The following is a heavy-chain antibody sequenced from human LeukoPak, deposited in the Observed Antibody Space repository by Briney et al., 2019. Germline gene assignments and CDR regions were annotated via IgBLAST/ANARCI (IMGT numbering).Heavy chain of an antibody. Sequence: ASVNVSCKASGYTFTGYYMHWVRQAPGQGLEWMGWINPNSGGTNYAQKFQGRVTITRDTSISTAYMELSRLRSDDTAVYYCARVRVHIVVVTADYYGMDVWGQGTTVTVSS. V-gene: IGHV1-2*02. CDR2: INPNSGGT. CDR3: ARVRVHIVVVTADYYGMDV. D-gene: IGHD2-21*02. CDR1: GYTFTGYY. J-gene: IGHJ6*02.